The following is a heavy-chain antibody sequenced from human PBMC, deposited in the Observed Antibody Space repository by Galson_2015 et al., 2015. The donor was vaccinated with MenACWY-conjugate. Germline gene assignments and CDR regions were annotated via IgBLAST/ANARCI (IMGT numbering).Heavy chain of an antibody. J-gene: IGHJ5*01. CDR2: IKRVTDGGTA. CDR3: TTGTWFDS. CDR1: GLTFSNAW. Sequence: SLRLSCAASGLTFSNAWMNWVRQAPGKGLEWVGRIKRVTDGGTADYAAPVKGRFTISRDDSKKTLYLQMSSLKTEDTAVYYCTTGTWFDSWGQGTLVTVSS. V-gene: IGHV3-15*07.